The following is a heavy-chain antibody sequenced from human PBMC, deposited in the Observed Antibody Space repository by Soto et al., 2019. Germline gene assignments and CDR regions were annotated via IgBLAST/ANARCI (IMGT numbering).Heavy chain of an antibody. V-gene: IGHV1-69*13. CDR2: IIPIFGTA. Sequence: GASVKVSCKASGGTFSSYAISWVRQAPGQGLEWMGGIIPIFGTANYAQKFQGRVTITADESTSTAYMELSSLRSEDTAVYYCATYYYDSSWLGTVGAFDIWGQGTMVTVSS. CDR3: ATYYYDSSWLGTVGAFDI. J-gene: IGHJ3*02. CDR1: GGTFSSYA. D-gene: IGHD3-22*01.